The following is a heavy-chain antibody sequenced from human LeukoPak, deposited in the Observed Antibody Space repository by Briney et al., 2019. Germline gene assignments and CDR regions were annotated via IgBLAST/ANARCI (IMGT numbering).Heavy chain of an antibody. CDR1: GYSFTNYW. D-gene: IGHD3-9*01. V-gene: IGHV5-51*01. CDR2: IYPGDSDT. Sequence: GESLKISCKGSGYSFTNYWIGWVRQMPGKGLEWMGIIYPGDSDTRYSPSFQGQVTISADKSISTAYLQWSSLKASDTAMYYCARRGAYYDILTGYYGGWFDPWGQGTLVTVSS. CDR3: ARRGAYYDILTGYYGGWFDP. J-gene: IGHJ5*02.